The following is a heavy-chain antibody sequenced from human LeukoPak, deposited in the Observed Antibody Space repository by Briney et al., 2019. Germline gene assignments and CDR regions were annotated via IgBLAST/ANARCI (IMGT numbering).Heavy chain of an antibody. CDR1: GFTFSSYA. Sequence: PGGSLRLSCAASGFTFSSYAMSWVCQAPGKGLEWVSAISGSGGSTYYADSVKGRFTISRDNSKNTLYLQMNSLRAEDTAVYYCARGSTREPRGFDYWGQGTLVTVSS. CDR2: ISGSGGST. D-gene: IGHD1-14*01. J-gene: IGHJ4*02. V-gene: IGHV3-23*01. CDR3: ARGSTREPRGFDY.